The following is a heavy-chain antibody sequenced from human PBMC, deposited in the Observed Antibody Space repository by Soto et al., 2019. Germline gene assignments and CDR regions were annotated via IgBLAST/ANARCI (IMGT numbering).Heavy chain of an antibody. CDR2: IYYSGST. CDR3: ARTALGEVYYYYYGMDV. V-gene: IGHV4-61*01. D-gene: IGHD3-16*01. Sequence: SETLSLTCTVSGGSVSSGSYYWSWIRQPPGKGLEWIGYIYYSGSTNYNPSLKSRVTISVDTSKNQFSLKLSSVTAADTAVYYCARTALGEVYYYYYGMDVWGQGTTVTVSS. CDR1: GGSVSSGSYY. J-gene: IGHJ6*02.